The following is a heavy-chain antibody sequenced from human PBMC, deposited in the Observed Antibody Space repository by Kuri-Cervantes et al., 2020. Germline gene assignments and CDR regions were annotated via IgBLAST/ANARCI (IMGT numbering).Heavy chain of an antibody. CDR3: ARISPVGTAPFFDF. V-gene: IGHV4-34*01. J-gene: IGHJ4*02. Sequence: GSLRLSCAVYGGSFSGYYWSWIRQPPGKGLEWIGEINHSGSTNYNPSLKSRVTISVDKSQNLFSLEVTSVTAADTALYYCARISPVGTAPFFDFWGQGTLVTVSS. CDR1: GGSFSGYY. D-gene: IGHD2-21*02. CDR2: INHSGST.